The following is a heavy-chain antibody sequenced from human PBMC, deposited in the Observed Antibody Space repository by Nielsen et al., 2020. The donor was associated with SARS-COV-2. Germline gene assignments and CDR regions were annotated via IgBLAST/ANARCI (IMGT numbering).Heavy chain of an antibody. CDR3: ARGKRSYSGTFLTYYYYYYMDV. V-gene: IGHV4-31*03. J-gene: IGHJ6*03. D-gene: IGHD1-14*01. Sequence: SETLSLTCTVSGGSISSGGYYWNWIRQHPGKGLEWIGEIDHSGGTSYNPSLKSRVTMSVDTSKNQFSLTLSSVTAADTAVYFCARGKRSYSGTFLTYYYYYYMDVWGKGTTVTVSS. CDR2: IDHSGGT. CDR1: GGSISSGGYY.